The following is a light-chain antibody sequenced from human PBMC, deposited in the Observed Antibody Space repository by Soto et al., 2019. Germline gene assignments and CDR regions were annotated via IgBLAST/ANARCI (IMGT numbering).Light chain of an antibody. Sequence: QSVLTQPASVSGSPGESITISCTGTSSDVGSYTLVSWYQQHPGKAPKLMIYEVSKRPSGVSNRFSGSKSGNTASLTISGLRGEDEADYYCCSYAGSGTYVFGTGTKVTVL. J-gene: IGLJ1*01. CDR2: EVS. CDR1: SSDVGSYTL. CDR3: CSYAGSGTYV. V-gene: IGLV2-23*02.